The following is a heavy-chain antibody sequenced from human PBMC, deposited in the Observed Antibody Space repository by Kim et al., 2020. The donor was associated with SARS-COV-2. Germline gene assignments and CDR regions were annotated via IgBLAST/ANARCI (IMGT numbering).Heavy chain of an antibody. D-gene: IGHD3-10*01. J-gene: IGHJ4*02. Sequence: SETLSLTCTVSGGSISSSSYYWGWIRQPPGKGLEWIGSIYYSGSTYYNPSLKSRVTISVDTSKNQFSLKLSSVTAADTAVYYCARLERKLLWFGELSIYFDDWGQGTLVTVSS. CDR1: GGSISSSSYY. CDR3: ARLERKLLWFGELSIYFDD. V-gene: IGHV4-39*01. CDR2: IYYSGST.